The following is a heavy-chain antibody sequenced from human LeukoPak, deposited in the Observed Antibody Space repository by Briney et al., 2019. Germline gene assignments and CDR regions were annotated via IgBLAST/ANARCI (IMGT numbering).Heavy chain of an antibody. D-gene: IGHD5-12*01. CDR3: AKDLGGSTDY. CDR2: IRGST. J-gene: IGHJ4*02. Sequence: GGSLRLSCAASGFTFSNYWMHWVRQAPGKGLEWVSLIRGSTYYADSVKGRFTISRDNSQKTVYLQMNSLRAEDTALYYCAKDLGGSTDYWGQGTLVTVSS. CDR1: GFTFSNYW. V-gene: IGHV3-53*01.